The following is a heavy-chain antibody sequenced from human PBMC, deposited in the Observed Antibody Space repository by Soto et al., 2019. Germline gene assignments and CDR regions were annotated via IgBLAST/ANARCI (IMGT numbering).Heavy chain of an antibody. CDR2: ISYDGSNK. J-gene: IGHJ4*02. V-gene: IGHV3-30-3*01. D-gene: IGHD6-19*01. Sequence: GGSLRLSCAASGFTFSSYAMHWVRQAPGKGLEWVAVISYDGSNKYYADSVKGRFTISRDNSKNTLYLQMNSLRAEDTAVYYCARGDIAVAGIVFFWWGQGTLVTVSS. CDR1: GFTFSSYA. CDR3: ARGDIAVAGIVFFW.